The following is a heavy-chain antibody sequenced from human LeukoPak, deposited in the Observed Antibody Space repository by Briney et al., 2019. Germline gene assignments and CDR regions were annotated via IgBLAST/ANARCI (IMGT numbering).Heavy chain of an antibody. CDR3: ARVPRSSSSVDY. Sequence: PSETLSLTCAVYGGSFSGYYWSWIRQPPGKGLEWIGDINHRGSTNYNPSLKSRVTISVDTSKNQFSLKLHSVTAADTAVYYCARVPRSSSSVDYWGQGTLVTVSS. V-gene: IGHV4-34*01. D-gene: IGHD6-6*01. CDR1: GGSFSGYY. CDR2: INHRGST. J-gene: IGHJ4*02.